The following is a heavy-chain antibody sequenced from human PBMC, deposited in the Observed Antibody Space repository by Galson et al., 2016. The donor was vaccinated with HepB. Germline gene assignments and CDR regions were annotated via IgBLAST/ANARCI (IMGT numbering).Heavy chain of an antibody. J-gene: IGHJ6*03. CDR3: AKQLEAMMRNPDYYYMDV. V-gene: IGHV3-30*18. Sequence: WVRQAPGKGLEWLAVISYDGVVKYYADSVKGRFTVSRENAKNTLYLQMNSLRPDDTAVYYCAKQLEAMMRNPDYYYMDVWGKGTTVTVSS. CDR2: ISYDGVVK. D-gene: IGHD1-1*01.